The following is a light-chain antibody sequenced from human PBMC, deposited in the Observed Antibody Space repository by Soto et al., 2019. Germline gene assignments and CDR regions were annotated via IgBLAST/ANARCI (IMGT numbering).Light chain of an antibody. CDR2: AAS. CDR1: QGISNY. V-gene: IGKV1-17*03. Sequence: DIQMTQSPSAMSASVGDRVTITCRASQGISNYLAWFQQKQGKVPKRXIYAASSLQSGVPSRFSGSGSGTECTLTISSLQPEDVATYDCQQHNSYTLTFGQGTKVDIK. J-gene: IGKJ1*01. CDR3: QQHNSYTLT.